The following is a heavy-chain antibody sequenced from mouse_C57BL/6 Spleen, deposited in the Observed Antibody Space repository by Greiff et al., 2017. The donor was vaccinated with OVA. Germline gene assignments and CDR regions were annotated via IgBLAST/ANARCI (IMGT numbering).Heavy chain of an antibody. Sequence: VQLKESGPELVKPGASVKIPCKASGYTFTDYNMDWVKQSHGKSLEWIGDINPNNGGTIYNQKFKGKATLTVDKSSSTAYMELRSLTSEDTAVYYCARWDDGYVYAMDYWGQGTSVTVSS. CDR3: ARWDDGYVYAMDY. V-gene: IGHV1-18*01. CDR2: INPNNGGT. J-gene: IGHJ4*01. CDR1: GYTFTDYN. D-gene: IGHD2-3*01.